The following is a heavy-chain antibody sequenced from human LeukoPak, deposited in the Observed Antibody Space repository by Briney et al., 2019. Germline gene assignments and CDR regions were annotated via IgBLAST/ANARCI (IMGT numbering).Heavy chain of an antibody. CDR2: IYISGST. D-gene: IGHD3-22*01. J-gene: IGHJ5*02. CDR1: GGSISSYY. Sequence: SETLSLTCTVSGGSISSYYWSWIRQPAGKGLEWIGRIYISGSTNYNPSLKSRVTMPVDTSKNQFSLKLSSVTAADTAVYYCASYDSSGYNWFDPWGQGTLVTVSS. V-gene: IGHV4-4*07. CDR3: ASYDSSGYNWFDP.